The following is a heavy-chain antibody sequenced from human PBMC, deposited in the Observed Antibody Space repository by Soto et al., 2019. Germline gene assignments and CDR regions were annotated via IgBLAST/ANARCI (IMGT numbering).Heavy chain of an antibody. Sequence: EVQLVESGGTLVQPGGSLRLSCAASGFDASVNYMTWVRQAPVKGLEWVSAINSGGNTFYAESVKGRFTISKDNSKNTLYLQMNSLRVEDTAMYYCVRENYYYGMDVWGQGTAVTVSS. V-gene: IGHV3-66*01. J-gene: IGHJ6*02. CDR3: VRENYYYGMDV. CDR1: GFDASVNY. CDR2: INSGGNT.